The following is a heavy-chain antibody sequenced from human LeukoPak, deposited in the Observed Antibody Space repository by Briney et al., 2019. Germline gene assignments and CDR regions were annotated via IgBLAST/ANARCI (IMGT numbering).Heavy chain of an antibody. J-gene: IGHJ5*01. CDR2: INTDGTVT. CDR1: GFTFSKYW. CDR3: ATKQWLAPPPDS. Sequence: HPGGSLRLSCAASGFTFSKYWMLWVRQAPGKGLESVSRINTDGTVTTYADSVKGRFTVSIDNADNTMFLQMNSVRDEDTAVYYCATKQWLAPPPDSWGQGTPVTVSS. D-gene: IGHD6-19*01. V-gene: IGHV3-74*01.